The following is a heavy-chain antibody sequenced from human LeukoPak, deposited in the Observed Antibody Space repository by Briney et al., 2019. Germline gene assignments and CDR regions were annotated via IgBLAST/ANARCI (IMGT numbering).Heavy chain of an antibody. CDR1: GYTFTSYY. D-gene: IGHD3-3*01. V-gene: IGHV1-46*01. Sequence: ASVKVSRKASGYTFTSYYMHWVRQAPGQGLEWMGIINPSGGSTSYAQKFQGRVTMTRDTSTSTVYMELSSLRSEDTAVYYCARGGVTIFGVVTSNWFDPWGQGTLVTVSS. CDR2: INPSGGST. CDR3: ARGGVTIFGVVTSNWFDP. J-gene: IGHJ5*02.